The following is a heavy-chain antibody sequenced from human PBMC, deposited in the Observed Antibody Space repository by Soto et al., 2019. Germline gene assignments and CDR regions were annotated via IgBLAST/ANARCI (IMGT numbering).Heavy chain of an antibody. CDR3: ARDPTLIVVVVAAENDAFDI. CDR1: GYTFTSYG. Sequence: QVQLVQSGAEVKKPGASVKVSCKASGYTFTSYGISWVRQAPGQGLEWMGWISAYNGNTNYAQKLQGRVTMTTDTSTSTADMELRSLRSDDTAVYYCARDPTLIVVVVAAENDAFDIWGQGTMVTVSS. D-gene: IGHD2-15*01. J-gene: IGHJ3*02. CDR2: ISAYNGNT. V-gene: IGHV1-18*01.